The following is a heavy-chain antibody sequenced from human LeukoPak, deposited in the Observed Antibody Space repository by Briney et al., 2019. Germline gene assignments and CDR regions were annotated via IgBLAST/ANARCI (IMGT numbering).Heavy chain of an antibody. J-gene: IGHJ6*03. CDR2: ISYDGSNK. CDR3: ARRGYDCSSTSCYLPPYHYYYYMDV. Sequence: TGRSLRLSCAASGFTFSSYAMHWVRQAPGKGLEWVAVISYDGSNKYYADSVKGRFTISRDNSKNTLYLQMNSLRAEDTAVYYCARRGYDCSSTSCYLPPYHYYYYMDVWGKGTTVTVSS. D-gene: IGHD2-2*01. CDR1: GFTFSSYA. V-gene: IGHV3-30*04.